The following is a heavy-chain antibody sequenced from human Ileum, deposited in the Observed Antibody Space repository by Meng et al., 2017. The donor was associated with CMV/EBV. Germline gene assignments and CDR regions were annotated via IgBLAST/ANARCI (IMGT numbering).Heavy chain of an antibody. CDR2: ISANGGYA. CDR1: GFTLGDYY. Sequence: VQLVESRGGLVTPGGSLRLSCEVSGFTLGDYYMNWIRQAPGKGLEYVSYISANGGYANYAASVKGRFTISRDNAKNLLYLQMDNLRADDTAVYYCARGLGGYNTAWYASEFWGQGTLVTVSS. V-gene: IGHV3-11*05. CDR3: ARGLGGYNTAWYASEF. J-gene: IGHJ4*02. D-gene: IGHD6-19*01.